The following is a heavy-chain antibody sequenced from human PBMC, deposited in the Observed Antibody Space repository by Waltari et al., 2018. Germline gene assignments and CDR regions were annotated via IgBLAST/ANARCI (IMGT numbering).Heavy chain of an antibody. CDR3: ARGVYHGWYSLDY. Sequence: EVQLLESGGGLVQPGGSLRLSCAASGFTFSSYAMSWVRQAPGKGLEWVSAISGSGGSTYYADSVKGRFTISRDNSKNTLYLQMNSLRAEDTAVYYCARGVYHGWYSLDYWGQGTLVTVSS. CDR2: ISGSGGST. CDR1: GFTFSSYA. V-gene: IGHV3-23*01. J-gene: IGHJ4*02. D-gene: IGHD6-19*01.